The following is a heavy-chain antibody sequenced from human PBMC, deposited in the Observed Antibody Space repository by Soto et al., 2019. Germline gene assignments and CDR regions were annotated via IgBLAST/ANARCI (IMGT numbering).Heavy chain of an antibody. D-gene: IGHD3-22*01. Sequence: GASVKVSCKASGYTFTSYDINWVRQAPGQGLEWMGGIIPIFGTANYAQKFQGRVTITADESTSTAYMELSSLRSEDTAVYYCARRDSSGAFDIWGQGTMVTVSS. CDR1: GYTFTSYD. CDR3: ARRDSSGAFDI. V-gene: IGHV1-69*13. CDR2: IIPIFGTA. J-gene: IGHJ3*02.